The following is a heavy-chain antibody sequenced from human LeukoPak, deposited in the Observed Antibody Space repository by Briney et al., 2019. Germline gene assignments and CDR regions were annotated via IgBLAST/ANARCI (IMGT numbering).Heavy chain of an antibody. CDR2: INQYESEK. CDR3: ARDGEEGLFDP. V-gene: IGHV3-7*01. Sequence: GGSLRLSCAASGFTFSRYWMSWVRQAAGKGGDGVANINQYESEKYQVASVKGRCTISRDNAKNSLYLQMNSLRAEDTAVYYCARDGEEGLFDPWGQGTLVTVSS. D-gene: IGHD3-10*01. CDR1: GFTFSRYW. J-gene: IGHJ5*02.